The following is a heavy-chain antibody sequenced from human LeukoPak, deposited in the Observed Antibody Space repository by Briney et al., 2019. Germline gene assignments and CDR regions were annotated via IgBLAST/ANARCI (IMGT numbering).Heavy chain of an antibody. V-gene: IGHV4-4*02. J-gene: IGHJ5*02. Sequence: PSGTLSLTCAVSGGSISNTNWWSWVRQPPGKGLEWIGQIYHSGTTNYNPSLKSRVTISADTSKNQFSLKLSSVTAADTAVYYCAQNGQSGFSFDPWGQGTLVTVSS. CDR2: IYHSGTT. D-gene: IGHD2-8*01. CDR3: AQNGQSGFSFDP. CDR1: GGSISNTNW.